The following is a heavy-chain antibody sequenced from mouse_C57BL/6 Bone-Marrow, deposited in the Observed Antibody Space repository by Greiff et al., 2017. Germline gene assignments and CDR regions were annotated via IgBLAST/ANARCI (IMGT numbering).Heavy chain of an antibody. CDR3: ARSSSYWYFDV. V-gene: IGHV1-63*01. D-gene: IGHD1-1*01. J-gene: IGHJ1*03. Sequence: VKLMESGAELVRPGTSVKMSCKASGYTFTNYWIGWSKQRPGHGLEWIGDIYPGGGYTNYNEKFKGKATLTADKSSSTAYMQFSSLTSEDSAIYYCARSSSYWYFDVWGTGTTVTVSS. CDR1: GYTFTNYW. CDR2: IYPGGGYT.